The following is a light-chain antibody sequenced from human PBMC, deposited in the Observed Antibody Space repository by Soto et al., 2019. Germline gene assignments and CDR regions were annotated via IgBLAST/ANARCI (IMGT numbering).Light chain of an antibody. CDR1: SSDVGGYNY. V-gene: IGLV2-11*01. Sequence: QSVLTQPRSVSGSPGQSVTISCTGTSSDVGGYNYVSWYQQHPGKAPKLMIYDVSKRPSGVPDRFSGSKSGNMASLTISGLQAEDEADYYCCSYAGSYTSWVFGGGTKLTVL. CDR3: CSYAGSYTSWV. CDR2: DVS. J-gene: IGLJ3*02.